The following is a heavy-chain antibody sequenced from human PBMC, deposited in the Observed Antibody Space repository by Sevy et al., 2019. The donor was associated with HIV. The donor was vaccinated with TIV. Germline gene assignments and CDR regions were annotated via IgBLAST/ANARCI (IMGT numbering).Heavy chain of an antibody. J-gene: IGHJ6*02. CDR2: IDPSGST. CDR1: GYTFTTYY. V-gene: IGHV1-46*01. Sequence: ASVKVSCKASGYTFTTYYIHWVRQAPGQGLEWMGLIDPSGSTRYAQKFQGRVSMTGDTSTTTLYMELSSLTSEDTAVYYCARDRDLSGSYLEYYYYAMDVWAQGTTVTVSS. CDR3: ARDRDLSGSYLEYYYYAMDV. D-gene: IGHD1-26*01.